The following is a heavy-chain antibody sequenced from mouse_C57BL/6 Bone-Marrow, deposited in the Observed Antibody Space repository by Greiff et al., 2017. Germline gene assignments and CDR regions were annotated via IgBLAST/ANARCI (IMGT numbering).Heavy chain of an antibody. V-gene: IGHV1-54*01. CDR1: GYAFTNYL. Sequence: QVQLQQSGAELVRPGTSVKVSCKASGYAFTNYLIEWVKQRPGQGLEWIGVINPGSGGTNYNEKFKGKATLTADKSSSTAYMQLSSLTSEDSAVYFCAIDGYTWFAYWGQGTLVTVSA. CDR3: AIDGYTWFAY. J-gene: IGHJ3*01. D-gene: IGHD2-3*01. CDR2: INPGSGGT.